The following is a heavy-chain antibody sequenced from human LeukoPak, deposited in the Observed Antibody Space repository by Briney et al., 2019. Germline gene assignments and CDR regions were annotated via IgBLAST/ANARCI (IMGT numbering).Heavy chain of an antibody. Sequence: QAGGSLRLSCAASGFTFSSYWMSWVRQAPGKGLEWVANIKQDGSEKYYVDSVKGRFTISRDNAKNSLYLQMNSLRAEDTAVYYCARAEDDYVWGSYRGTPIDYWGQGTLVTVSS. CDR1: GFTFSSYW. V-gene: IGHV3-7*01. J-gene: IGHJ4*02. CDR2: IKQDGSEK. D-gene: IGHD3-16*02. CDR3: ARAEDDYVWGSYRGTPIDY.